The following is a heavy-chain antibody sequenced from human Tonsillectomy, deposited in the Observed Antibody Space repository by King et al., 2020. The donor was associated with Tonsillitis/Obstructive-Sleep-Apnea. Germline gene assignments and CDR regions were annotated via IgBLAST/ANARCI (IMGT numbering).Heavy chain of an antibody. CDR1: GFTFSSYG. Sequence: QVQLVESGGGVVQPGRSLRLSCAASGFTFSSYGMHWVRQAPGKGLEWVAVIWYDGSNKYYADSVKGRFTISRDNSKNTLYLQMNSLRAEDTAVYYCARDGGGEYYDFWSGCIARYYYMDVWGKGTTVTVSS. V-gene: IGHV3-33*01. D-gene: IGHD3-3*01. CDR2: IWYDGSNK. CDR3: ARDGGGEYYDFWSGCIARYYYMDV. J-gene: IGHJ6*03.